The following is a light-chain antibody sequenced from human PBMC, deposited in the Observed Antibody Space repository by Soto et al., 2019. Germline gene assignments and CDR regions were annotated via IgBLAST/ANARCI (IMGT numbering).Light chain of an antibody. Sequence: PGERASLSCGASHSISSSFLAWYQQKPGQAPRLLIYGASSRATGIPDRFSGTGSETDFTLTISRLEPENFAVYYCQQYDNSPITFGQGTRLEIK. CDR2: GAS. CDR1: HSISSSF. J-gene: IGKJ5*01. CDR3: QQYDNSPIT. V-gene: IGKV3-20*01.